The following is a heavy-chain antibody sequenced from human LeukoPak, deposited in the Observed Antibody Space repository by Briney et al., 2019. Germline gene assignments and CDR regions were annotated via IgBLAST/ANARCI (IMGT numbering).Heavy chain of an antibody. CDR1: GFTFSNAW. Sequence: PGGSLRLSCAASGFTFSNAWMSWVRQAPGKGLEWVGRIKSKTDGRTTDYAAPVKGRFTISRDDSKNTLYLQMNSLKTEDTAVYYCTTGEWELPLDYWGQGTLVTVSS. CDR3: TTGEWELPLDY. CDR2: IKSKTDGRTT. D-gene: IGHD1-26*01. V-gene: IGHV3-15*01. J-gene: IGHJ4*02.